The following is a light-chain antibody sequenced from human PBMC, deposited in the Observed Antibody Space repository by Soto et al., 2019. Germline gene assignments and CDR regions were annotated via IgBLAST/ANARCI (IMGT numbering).Light chain of an antibody. V-gene: IGKV3-20*01. CDR2: GAS. Sequence: EIVLTQSPGTLSLSPGERATLSCRASQSVSGGSLAWYQQRPGQAPRLLIYGASSRATGIPDRFSGRGSGTDFTLIITRLEPEDFAVYYCQQYGISPRTFGQGTKV. CDR1: QSVSGGS. CDR3: QQYGISPRT. J-gene: IGKJ1*01.